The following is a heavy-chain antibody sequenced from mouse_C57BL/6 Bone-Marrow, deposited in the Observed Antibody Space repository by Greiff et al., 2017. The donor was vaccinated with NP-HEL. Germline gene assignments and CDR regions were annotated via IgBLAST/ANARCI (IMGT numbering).Heavy chain of an antibody. D-gene: IGHD4-1*01. CDR3: ARLTGTKRGFDY. CDR1: GFTFSDYG. V-gene: IGHV5-17*01. Sequence: EVMLVESGGGLVKPGGSLKLSCAASGFTFSDYGMHWVRQAPEQGLEWVAYISSGSSTIYYADTVKGRFTISRDNAKNTLFLQMTSLRSEDTAMDYCARLTGTKRGFDYWGQGTPLTVSA. J-gene: IGHJ2*01. CDR2: ISSGSSTI.